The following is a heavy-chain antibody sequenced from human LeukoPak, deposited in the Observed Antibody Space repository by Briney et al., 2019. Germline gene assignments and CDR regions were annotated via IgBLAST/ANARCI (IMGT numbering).Heavy chain of an antibody. CDR2: ISAYNGNT. CDR1: GYIFSNYG. V-gene: IGHV1-18*01. D-gene: IGHD3-10*01. Sequence: ASVKVSCKASGYIFSNYGISWVRQAPGQGLEWMGWISAYNGNTNYAQKLQGRVTMTTDTSTSTAYMELRSLRSDDTAVYYCARGIGLLWFGEDYGMDVWGQGTTVTVSS. J-gene: IGHJ6*02. CDR3: ARGIGLLWFGEDYGMDV.